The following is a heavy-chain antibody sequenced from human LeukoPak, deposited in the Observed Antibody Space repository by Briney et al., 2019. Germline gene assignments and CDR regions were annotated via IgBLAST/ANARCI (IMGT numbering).Heavy chain of an antibody. J-gene: IGHJ4*02. CDR3: AKDFRIGYSAHFDY. Sequence: GGSLRLSCVGSGFTFRSHAMSWVRQAPEKGLEFVSGIYENGGTTYYADSVKGRFSISRDNSKNTLYLQMDSLRGEDTAVYYCAKDFRIGYSAHFDYWGQGALVTVSS. CDR1: GFTFRSHA. D-gene: IGHD2-21*01. V-gene: IGHV3-23*01. CDR2: IYENGGTT.